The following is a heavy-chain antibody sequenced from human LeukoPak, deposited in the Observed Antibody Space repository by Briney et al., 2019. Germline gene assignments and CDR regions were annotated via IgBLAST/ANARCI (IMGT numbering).Heavy chain of an antibody. D-gene: IGHD5-24*01. CDR2: IKKDGSEQ. Sequence: PGESLRLSCVASGFSFSDHWMNWFRQAPGKGLEWVATIKKDGSEQYYVDSMKGRLTISRDNAKNSVYLQIHNLRAEDTAVYYCARDLGWLQSDYWGQGTLVTVSS. V-gene: IGHV3-7*01. CDR3: ARDLGWLQSDY. CDR1: GFSFSDHW. J-gene: IGHJ4*02.